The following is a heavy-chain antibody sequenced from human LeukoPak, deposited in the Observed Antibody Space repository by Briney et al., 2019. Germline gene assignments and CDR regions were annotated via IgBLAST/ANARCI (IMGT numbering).Heavy chain of an antibody. V-gene: IGHV3-30*04. CDR1: GFTFNNYA. CDR3: TRDPILGAPDYFDY. D-gene: IGHD1-26*01. J-gene: IGHJ4*02. CDR2: TSPDEGLK. Sequence: PGGSLRLSCVSSGFTFNNYAMNWVRQAPGKGLEWVAVTSPDEGLKFYGDSVKGRFTISRDNSKNTMYLQMNNLREEDTAVYYCTRDPILGAPDYFDYWGQGTLVTVSS.